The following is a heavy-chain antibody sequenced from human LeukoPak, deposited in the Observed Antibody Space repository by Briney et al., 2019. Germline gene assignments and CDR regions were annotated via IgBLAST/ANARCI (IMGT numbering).Heavy chain of an antibody. J-gene: IGHJ4*02. CDR3: ARDSSYYYGSGSGGIDY. D-gene: IGHD3-10*01. CDR2: ISWNSGSI. V-gene: IGHV3-9*01. CDR1: GLTFNDYA. Sequence: PGGSLRLSCAASGLTFNDYAMHWLRQAPGKGLEWVSGISWNSGSIGYADSVKGRFTISRDNAKNSLYLQMNSLRAEDTALYYCARDSSYYYGSGSGGIDYWGQGTLVTVSS.